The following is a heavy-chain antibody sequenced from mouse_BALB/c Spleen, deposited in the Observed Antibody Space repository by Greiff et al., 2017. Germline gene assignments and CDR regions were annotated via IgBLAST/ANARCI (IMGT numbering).Heavy chain of an antibody. CDR2: ISNGGGST. D-gene: IGHD2-1*01. CDR1: GFTFSSYT. Sequence: DVKLVESGGGLVQPGGSLKLSCAASGFTFSSYTMSWVRQTPEKRLEWVAYISNGGGSTYYPDTVKGRFTISRDNAKNTLYLQMSSLKSEDTAMYYCARREDYYGNLYAMDYWGQGTSVTVSS. V-gene: IGHV5-12-2*01. CDR3: ARREDYYGNLYAMDY. J-gene: IGHJ4*01.